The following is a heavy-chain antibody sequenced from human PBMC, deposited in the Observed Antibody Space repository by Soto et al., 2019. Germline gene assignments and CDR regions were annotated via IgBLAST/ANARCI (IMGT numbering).Heavy chain of an antibody. Sequence: SLRLSCAASGFTFSSYAMSWVRQAPGKGLEWVSAISGSGGSTYYADSVKGRFTISRDNSKNTLYLQMNSLRAEDTAVYYCAKSYYDFWSGYYYFDYWGQGTLVTVSS. CDR2: ISGSGGST. V-gene: IGHV3-23*01. CDR1: GFTFSSYA. D-gene: IGHD3-3*01. CDR3: AKSYYDFWSGYYYFDY. J-gene: IGHJ4*02.